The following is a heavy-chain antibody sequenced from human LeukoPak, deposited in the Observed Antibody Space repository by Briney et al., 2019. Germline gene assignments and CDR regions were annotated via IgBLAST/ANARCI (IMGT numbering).Heavy chain of an antibody. CDR1: GGSIGSGSYY. V-gene: IGHV4-61*02. Sequence: SETLSLTCTVSGGSIGSGSYYWTWIRQPAGKGLEWIGRIYPSGSTNYNPSLKSRVTISVATSKNQFSLKLSSVTAADTAVYYCARAFKSSSSAQGYMDVWGKGTTVTVSS. J-gene: IGHJ6*03. D-gene: IGHD3-22*01. CDR2: IYPSGST. CDR3: ARAFKSSSSAQGYMDV.